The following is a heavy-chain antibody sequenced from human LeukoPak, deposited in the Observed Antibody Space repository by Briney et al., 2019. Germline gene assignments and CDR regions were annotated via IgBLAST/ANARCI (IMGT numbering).Heavy chain of an antibody. Sequence: SETLSLTCTVSGGSISSSSYYWGWIRLPPGKGLEWVGSIYYSGSTYYNPSLKSRVTISVDTSKNQFSLKLSSVTAADTAVYYCARTVPTVTTTIFFDYWGQGTLVTVSS. J-gene: IGHJ4*02. D-gene: IGHD4-11*01. CDR3: ARTVPTVTTTIFFDY. CDR1: GGSISSSSYY. CDR2: IYYSGST. V-gene: IGHV4-39*01.